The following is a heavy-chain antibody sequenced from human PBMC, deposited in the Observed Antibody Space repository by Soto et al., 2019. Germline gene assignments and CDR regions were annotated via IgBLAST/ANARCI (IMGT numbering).Heavy chain of an antibody. CDR1: GGSVSSGDHY. D-gene: IGHD1-20*01. CDR3: ARYRLDNLISFDAFDI. CDR2: ISHSGSA. J-gene: IGHJ3*02. V-gene: IGHV4-61*08. Sequence: SETLSLTCTVSGGSVSSGDHYWSWIRQHPGKGLEWIAYISHSGSASYNSSLKSRVTISIDMSKNQFSLRLRSVTTADKADYYCARYRLDNLISFDAFDIWGPGTLV.